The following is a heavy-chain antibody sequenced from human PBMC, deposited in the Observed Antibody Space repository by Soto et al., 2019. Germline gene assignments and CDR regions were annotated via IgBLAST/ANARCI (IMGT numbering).Heavy chain of an antibody. J-gene: IGHJ4*02. CDR2: ISSSGSTI. V-gene: IGHV3-11*01. Sequence: GSLRLSCAASGSTFSDYYMGWIRQAPGKGLEWVSYISSSGSTIYYADSVKGRFTISRDNAKNSLYLQMNSLRAEDTAVYYCARDFSTLYGDFPYWGQGTLVTVSS. CDR1: GSTFSDYY. CDR3: ARDFSTLYGDFPY. D-gene: IGHD4-17*01.